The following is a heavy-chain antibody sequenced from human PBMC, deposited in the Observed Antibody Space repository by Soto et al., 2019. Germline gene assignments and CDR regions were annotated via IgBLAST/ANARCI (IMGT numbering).Heavy chain of an antibody. V-gene: IGHV3-20*04. J-gene: IGHJ5*02. CDR1: GFTFDDYG. D-gene: IGHD3-10*01. Sequence: EVQLVESGGGVVRPGESLRLSCAASGFTFDDYGMTWVRQAPGKGLEWVSGINWNGGSIVYADSVKGRFTISRDNAKNSLYLHMNSLRAEDTALYYCARDPPYYYGSGSYWFDPWGQGTLVTVSS. CDR3: ARDPPYYYGSGSYWFDP. CDR2: INWNGGSI.